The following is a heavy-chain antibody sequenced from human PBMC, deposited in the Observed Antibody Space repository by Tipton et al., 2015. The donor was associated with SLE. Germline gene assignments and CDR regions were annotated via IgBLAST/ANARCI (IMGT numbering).Heavy chain of an antibody. CDR3: AREGSGDSSGYYYDY. J-gene: IGHJ4*02. D-gene: IGHD3-22*01. Sequence: TLSLTCTVSGGSISSGGYYWSWIRQPPGKGLEWIGEINHSGSTNYNPSLKSRVTISVDTSKNQFSLKLSSVTAADTAVYYCAREGSGDSSGYYYDYWGQGTLVTVSS. CDR2: INHSGST. V-gene: IGHV4-61*08. CDR1: GGSISSGGYY.